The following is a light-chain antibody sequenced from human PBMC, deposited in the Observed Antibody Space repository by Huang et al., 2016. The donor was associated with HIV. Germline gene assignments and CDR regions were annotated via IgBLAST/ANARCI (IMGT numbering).Light chain of an antibody. Sequence: DIVMTQSPDSLTVSLGERATIHCKSSQNLLYNSNNKNYLKWYQQKPGQPPRLLIYWASARESGVPDRFSGSGSGTNFTLNINSLQAEDVAVYYCQQYYSSLWTFGQGTKLEIK. CDR2: WAS. CDR1: QNLLYNSNNKNY. J-gene: IGKJ1*01. V-gene: IGKV4-1*01. CDR3: QQYYSSLWT.